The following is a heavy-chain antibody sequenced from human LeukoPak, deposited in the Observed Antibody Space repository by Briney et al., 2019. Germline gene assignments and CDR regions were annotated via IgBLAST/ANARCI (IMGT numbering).Heavy chain of an antibody. Sequence: SETLSLTCTVPSGSISNYYWSWIRRPPGKGLEWNGYIYYSGSTRYNPSLQSRVTISVATSANQFSLNLSSVTTEDTAIYYCARTSTGPSYGHGCFDFWGPGSLVTVSS. CDR1: SGSISNYY. CDR2: IYYSGST. CDR3: ARTSTGPSYGHGCFDF. J-gene: IGHJ4*02. D-gene: IGHD5-18*01. V-gene: IGHV4-59*01.